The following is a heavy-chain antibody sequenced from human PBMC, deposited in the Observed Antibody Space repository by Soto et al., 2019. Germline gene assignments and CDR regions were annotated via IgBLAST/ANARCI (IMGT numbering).Heavy chain of an antibody. J-gene: IGHJ5*02. Sequence: ESLKISCKASRYDFTTFWIVCVRQVPGKGLEWMGVIYPGDSDVTYSPSFQGQVTISADKSITTAYLHWSDLRASDTAIYYCARHRNAAWFDPWGQGTPVTVSS. V-gene: IGHV5-51*01. CDR1: RYDFTTFW. CDR2: IYPGDSDV. D-gene: IGHD6-25*01. CDR3: ARHRNAAWFDP.